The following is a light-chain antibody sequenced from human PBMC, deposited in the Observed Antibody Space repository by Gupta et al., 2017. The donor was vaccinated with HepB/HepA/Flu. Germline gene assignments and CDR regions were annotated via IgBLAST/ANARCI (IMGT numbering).Light chain of an antibody. J-gene: IGLJ2*01. CDR3: AAWDDTLSGLV. CDR1: SSNIGTNY. Sequence: QSVLTQPPSASGTPGQSVSISCSGSSSNIGTNYVDWYENLPGKAPTVVIYWSNQRAAGVTGRFSGSKSGTSASLAITGLRSEDEGDYYCAAWDDTLSGLVFGGGTKVTVL. V-gene: IGLV1-47*01. CDR2: WSN.